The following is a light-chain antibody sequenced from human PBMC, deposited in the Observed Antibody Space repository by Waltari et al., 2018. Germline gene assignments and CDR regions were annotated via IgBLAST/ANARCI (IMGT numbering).Light chain of an antibody. CDR1: QSVSSN. Sequence: EIVMTQSPPTMSVSPGERATLSCRASQSVSSNLAWYQQKRGQAPRLLIYGASTRAAGIPARFSGSGSGTEFTLTISSLQSEDFAVYYCQHYNNWPHWTFGQGTKVEIK. J-gene: IGKJ1*01. CDR3: QHYNNWPHWT. CDR2: GAS. V-gene: IGKV3-15*01.